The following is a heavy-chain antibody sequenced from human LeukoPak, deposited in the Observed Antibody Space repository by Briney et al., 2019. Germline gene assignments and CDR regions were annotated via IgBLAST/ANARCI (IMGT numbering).Heavy chain of an antibody. J-gene: IGHJ4*02. CDR1: GFTFSDHY. V-gene: IGHV3-72*01. CDR2: TRNKANSYTT. Sequence: PGGSLRLSCAASGFTFSDHYMDWVRQAPEKGLEWVGRTRNKANSYTTEYAASVKGRFTISRDDSKNSLYLQMNSLKTEDTAVYYCARVDYYDSSGYLDYWGQGTLVTVSS. CDR3: ARVDYYDSSGYLDY. D-gene: IGHD3-22*01.